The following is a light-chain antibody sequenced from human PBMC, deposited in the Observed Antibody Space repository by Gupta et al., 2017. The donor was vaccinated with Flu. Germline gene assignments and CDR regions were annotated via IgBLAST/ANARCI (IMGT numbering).Light chain of an antibody. CDR3: QAWDRNTAV. V-gene: IGLV3-1*01. CDR2: QNT. J-gene: IGLJ3*02. CDR1: QLGDKF. Sequence: SYELTQPPSLSVSPGQTASITCSGYQLGDKFVCWYQQRPGQSPVVVIYQNTKRPSGIPERFSGSNSGNTATLTIRGAQALDEADYYCQAWDRNTAVFGGGIKLTVL.